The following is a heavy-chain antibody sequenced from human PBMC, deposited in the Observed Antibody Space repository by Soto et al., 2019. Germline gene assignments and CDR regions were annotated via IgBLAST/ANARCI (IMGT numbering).Heavy chain of an antibody. CDR2: MYHSGST. D-gene: IGHD4-17*01. CDR3: ARSQTTVTSYDY. CDR1: GDSISSGDXY. J-gene: IGHJ4*02. Sequence: PSETLSLTCTVSGDSISSGDXYWSWIRQPPGKGLEWIGCMYHSGSTYYNPSLKSRVTISIDRSKNQFSLKLSSVTAADTAVYYCARSQTTVTSYDYWGQGTLVTVSS. V-gene: IGHV4-30-2*01.